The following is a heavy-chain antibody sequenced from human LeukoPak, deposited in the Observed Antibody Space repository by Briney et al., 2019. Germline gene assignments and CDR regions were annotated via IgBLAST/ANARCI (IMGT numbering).Heavy chain of an antibody. CDR2: IYYSGST. Sequence: SETLSLTCTVTGGSISSSSYYWGWIRQPPGKGLEWIGSIYYSGSTYYNPSLKSRVTISVDTPKNQFSLKLSSVTAADTALYYSPRHAYDILTGKFDYWGQGTLVTVSS. CDR1: GGSISSSSYY. V-gene: IGHV4-39*01. J-gene: IGHJ4*02. CDR3: PRHAYDILTGKFDY. D-gene: IGHD3-9*01.